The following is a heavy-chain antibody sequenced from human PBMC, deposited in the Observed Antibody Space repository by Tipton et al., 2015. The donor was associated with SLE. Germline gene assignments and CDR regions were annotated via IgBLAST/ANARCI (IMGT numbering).Heavy chain of an antibody. CDR3: AREYSSGWAAYWYFDL. D-gene: IGHD6-19*01. CDR2: IKQDGSEK. V-gene: IGHV3-7*01. CDR1: GFTFSSYW. Sequence: SLRLSCAASGFTFSSYWMSWVRQAPGKGLEWVANIKQDGSEKYYVDSVKGRFTISRDNAKNSLYLQMNSLRAEDTAGYYCAREYSSGWAAYWYFDLWGRGTLVTVSS. J-gene: IGHJ2*01.